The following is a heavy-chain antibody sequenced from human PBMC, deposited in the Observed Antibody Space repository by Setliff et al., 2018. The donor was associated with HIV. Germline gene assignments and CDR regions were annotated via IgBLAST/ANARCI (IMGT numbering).Heavy chain of an antibody. D-gene: IGHD1-26*01. CDR3: ARDVGRDSYCFDH. J-gene: IGHJ4*02. V-gene: IGHV1-18*01. Sequence: GASVKVSCKASGYTFSDYGISWVRQAPGQGLEWMGWISAHNGRINYAQKFQGRVTMTTDRSTSTAYMELRSLRSDDTAVYYCARDVGRDSYCFDHWGQGTLVTVSS. CDR2: ISAHNGRI. CDR1: GYTFSDYG.